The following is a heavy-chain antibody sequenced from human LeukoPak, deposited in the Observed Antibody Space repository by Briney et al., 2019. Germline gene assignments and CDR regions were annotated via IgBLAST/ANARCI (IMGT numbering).Heavy chain of an antibody. CDR2: ISSSSSYI. Sequence: TGGSLRLSCAASEFSVGSNYMTWVRQAPGKGLEWVSSISSSSSYIYYADSVKGRFTISRDNAKNSLYLQMNSLRAEDTAVYYCARSRGDYFDYWGQGTLVTVSS. V-gene: IGHV3-21*01. CDR1: EFSVGSNY. J-gene: IGHJ4*02. D-gene: IGHD3-16*01. CDR3: ARSRGDYFDY.